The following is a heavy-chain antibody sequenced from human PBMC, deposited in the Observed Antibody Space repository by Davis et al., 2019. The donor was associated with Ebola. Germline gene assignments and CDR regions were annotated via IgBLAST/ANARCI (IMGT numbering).Heavy chain of an antibody. CDR3: ARAGFGSSSFDS. V-gene: IGHV3-7*01. CDR1: GFTFSDYW. J-gene: IGHJ4*02. D-gene: IGHD2-15*01. CDR2: IKHDGSQK. Sequence: GGSLRLSCAASGFTFSDYWMSWVRQAPGKGLEWVANIKHDGSQKYYVDSMKGRFDISRDNAKNTLYLQMNSLRDEDTGVYYCARAGFGSSSFDSWGKGTLVTFSS.